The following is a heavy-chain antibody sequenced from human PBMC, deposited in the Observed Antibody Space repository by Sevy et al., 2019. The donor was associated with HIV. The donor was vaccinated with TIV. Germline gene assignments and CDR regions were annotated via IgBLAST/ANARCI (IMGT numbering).Heavy chain of an antibody. V-gene: IGHV3-48*02. CDR1: GFTFSSYS. Sequence: GGSLRLSCAASGFTFSSYSMNWVRQAPGKGLEWVSYISSSSSTIYYADSVKGRFTISRDNAKNSLYLKMNSLRDEDTAVYYCARVSALEPARMLSAYYGMDVRGQGTTVTVSS. CDR3: ARVSALEPARMLSAYYGMDV. J-gene: IGHJ6*02. D-gene: IGHD2-15*01. CDR2: ISSSSSTI.